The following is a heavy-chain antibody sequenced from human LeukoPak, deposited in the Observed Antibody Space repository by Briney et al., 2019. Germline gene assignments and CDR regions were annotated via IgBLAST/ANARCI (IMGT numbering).Heavy chain of an antibody. Sequence: GGSLRLSCAASGLTFSSYSMNWARHAPAKGLEWVSSITSSSSYIYYADSVKGRLTISRDNAKNSLYLQMNSVRAEDTAVYYCAREMLAAVAAQSWGQGTLVTVSS. CDR1: GLTFSSYS. D-gene: IGHD6-19*01. J-gene: IGHJ5*02. CDR2: ITSSSSYI. CDR3: AREMLAAVAAQS. V-gene: IGHV3-21*01.